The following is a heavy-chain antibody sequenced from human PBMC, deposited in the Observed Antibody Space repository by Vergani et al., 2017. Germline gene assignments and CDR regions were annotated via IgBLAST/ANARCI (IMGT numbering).Heavy chain of an antibody. CDR2: IYTSEST. Sequence: QVQLQESGPGLVKPSQTLSLTCTVSGYSISSGYYWSWIRQPAGKGLEWIGRIYTSESTNYNPSLKSRVTMSVDTSKNQFSLKLSSVTAADTAVYYCAREYSSSVGFLADWGQGTLVTVSS. V-gene: IGHV4-61*02. D-gene: IGHD6-6*01. CDR1: GYSISSGYY. CDR3: AREYSSSVGFLAD. J-gene: IGHJ4*02.